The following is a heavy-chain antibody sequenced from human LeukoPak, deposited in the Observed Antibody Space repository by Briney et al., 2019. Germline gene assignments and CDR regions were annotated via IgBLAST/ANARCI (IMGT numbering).Heavy chain of an antibody. CDR3: ARVIPGSSWYKGSNWFDP. CDR2: IYYSGST. D-gene: IGHD6-13*01. CDR1: GGSISSSSYY. J-gene: IGHJ5*02. Sequence: PSETLSLTCTVSGGSISSSSYYWGWIRQPPGKGLEWIGYIYYSGSTNYNPSLKSRVTISVDTSKNQFSLKLSSVTAADTAVYYCARVIPGSSWYKGSNWFDPWGQGTLVTVSS. V-gene: IGHV4-61*05.